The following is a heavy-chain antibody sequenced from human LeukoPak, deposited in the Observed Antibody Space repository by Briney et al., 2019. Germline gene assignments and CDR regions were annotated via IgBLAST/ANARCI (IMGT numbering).Heavy chain of an antibody. CDR2: IHYSGGT. CDR1: GGSISSGGYY. Sequence: SQTLSLTCTVSGGSISSGGYYWSWIRQHPGKGLEWIGYIHYSGGTYYNPSLKSRVTISVDTSKNQFSLKLRYVTAADTAVYYCARTYMTSARFDPWGQGTLVTVSS. J-gene: IGHJ5*02. D-gene: IGHD2-21*02. V-gene: IGHV4-31*03. CDR3: ARTYMTSARFDP.